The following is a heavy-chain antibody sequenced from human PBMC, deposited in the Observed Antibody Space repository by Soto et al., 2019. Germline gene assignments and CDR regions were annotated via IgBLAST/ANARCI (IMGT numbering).Heavy chain of an antibody. D-gene: IGHD3-10*01. CDR3: ARGRGLLLWFGESPPDY. Sequence: SETLSLTCAVYGGSFSGYYWTWIRQPPGTGLEWIGEINHSGSTNYNPSLKSRVTISVDTSKNQFSLKLSSVTAADTAVYYCARGRGLLLWFGESPPDYWGQGTLVTVSS. CDR1: GGSFSGYY. V-gene: IGHV4-34*01. J-gene: IGHJ4*02. CDR2: INHSGST.